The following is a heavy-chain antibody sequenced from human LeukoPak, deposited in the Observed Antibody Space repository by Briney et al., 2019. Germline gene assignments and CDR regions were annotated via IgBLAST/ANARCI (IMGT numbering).Heavy chain of an antibody. CDR2: IYPGDSDT. D-gene: IGHD2-2*01. J-gene: IGHJ3*02. CDR1: GYSFTSYW. CDR3: ARSGIVVVPAASSGDDAFDI. Sequence: GESLKIPCKGSGYSFTSYWIGWVRQMPGKGLEWMGIIYPGDSDTRYSPSFQGQVTISADKSISTAYLQWSSLKASDTAMYYCARSGIVVVPAASSGDDAFDIWGQGTMVTVSS. V-gene: IGHV5-51*01.